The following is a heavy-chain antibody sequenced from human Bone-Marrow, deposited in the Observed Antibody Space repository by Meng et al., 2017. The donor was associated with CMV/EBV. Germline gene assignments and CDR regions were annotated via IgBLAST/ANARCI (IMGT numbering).Heavy chain of an antibody. D-gene: IGHD3-22*01. CDR2: ISYDGSNK. Sequence: GGSLRLSCAASGFTFSSYAMHWVRQAPGKGLEWVAVISYDGSNKYYADSVKGRFTISRDNSKNTLYLQMNSLRAEDTAVYYCASTMIPSWGQGTLVTVSS. CDR1: GFTFSSYA. V-gene: IGHV3-30-3*01. J-gene: IGHJ5*02. CDR3: ASTMIPS.